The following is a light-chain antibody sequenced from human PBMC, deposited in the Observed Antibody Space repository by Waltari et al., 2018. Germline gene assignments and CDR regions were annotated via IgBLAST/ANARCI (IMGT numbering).Light chain of an antibody. Sequence: QSALTQPASVSGSPGQSITISCTGTSSDVGGYHYFSWYQQHPGKAPKLMIYDVSNRPSGVSNRFSGSKSGNTASLTISGLQAEDEADYYCSSYTSSSTDVFGTGTKVTVL. CDR2: DVS. J-gene: IGLJ1*01. V-gene: IGLV2-14*01. CDR3: SSYTSSSTDV. CDR1: SSDVGGYHY.